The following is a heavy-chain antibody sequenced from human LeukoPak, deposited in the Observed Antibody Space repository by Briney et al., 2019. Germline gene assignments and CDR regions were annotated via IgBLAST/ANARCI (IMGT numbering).Heavy chain of an antibody. CDR3: ASWPKQQQDNYFDY. CDR1: GFTFSSYW. Sequence: PGGSLRLSCAASGFTFSSYWMHWVRQAPGKGLEWVANIKQDGSEKYYVDSVKGRFTISRDNAKNSLYLQMNSLRAEDTAVYYCASWPKQQQDNYFDYWGQGTLVTVSS. D-gene: IGHD6-13*01. J-gene: IGHJ4*02. CDR2: IKQDGSEK. V-gene: IGHV3-7*01.